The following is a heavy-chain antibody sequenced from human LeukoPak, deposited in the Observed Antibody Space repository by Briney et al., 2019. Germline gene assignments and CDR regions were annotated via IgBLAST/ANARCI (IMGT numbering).Heavy chain of an antibody. Sequence: GESLKISCKGSGYSFTNYWIGWVRLVPGKGLDWVGIIYCSDSDTRYSPSLQGQVTISADKSISTAYLQWSSLKASDTAMYYCARLGMGAFDIWGQGTMVTVSS. CDR1: GYSFTNYW. J-gene: IGHJ3*02. CDR2: IYCSDSDT. D-gene: IGHD7-27*01. CDR3: ARLGMGAFDI. V-gene: IGHV5-51*01.